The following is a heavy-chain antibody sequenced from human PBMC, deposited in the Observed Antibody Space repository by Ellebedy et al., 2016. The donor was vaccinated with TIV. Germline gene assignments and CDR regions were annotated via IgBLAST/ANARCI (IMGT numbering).Heavy chain of an antibody. CDR2: IYSGGTT. CDR1: GFTVSNNY. D-gene: IGHD1-1*01. J-gene: IGHJ4*02. Sequence: GGSLRLSCEVSGFTVSNNYMTWVRQAPGKGLEWVSVIYSGGTTCYADSVKGRFTISRDNSKNTLYLQMNSLRAEDTAVYYCATGGAANLNDYWGQGTLVTVS. CDR3: ATGGAANLNDY. V-gene: IGHV3-53*01.